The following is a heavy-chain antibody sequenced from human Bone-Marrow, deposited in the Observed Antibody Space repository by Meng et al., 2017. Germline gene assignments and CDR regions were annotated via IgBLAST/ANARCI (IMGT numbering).Heavy chain of an antibody. Sequence: QVQLQEPGPGLVEPSDTLSLTCAVSGYSISSNNWWGWIRQPPGKGLEWIGYIFHTGRTYYNPSLKSRVTMSVDTSKNELSLNLISVTAVDAAVYFCARKGATENFDYWGQGILVTVSS. D-gene: IGHD5-12*01. J-gene: IGHJ4*02. CDR3: ARKGATENFDY. CDR2: IFHTGRT. CDR1: GYSISSNNW. V-gene: IGHV4-28*01.